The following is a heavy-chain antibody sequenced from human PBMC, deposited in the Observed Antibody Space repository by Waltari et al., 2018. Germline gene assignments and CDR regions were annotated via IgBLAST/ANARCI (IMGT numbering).Heavy chain of an antibody. CDR3: ARDIGIAAAGYYYAAMDV. J-gene: IGHJ6*02. Sequence: QVQLVQSGAEVKKLGASVTVSCKASSYTFTNYGVSWVRQAPGHGLEWMGWISGYNGNTNYAQKIQGRVTMTTDTSTSTAYMDLRSLRSDDTAVYYCARDIGIAAAGYYYAAMDVWGQGTTVIVSS. CDR2: ISGYNGNT. D-gene: IGHD6-25*01. CDR1: SYTFTNYG. V-gene: IGHV1-18*01.